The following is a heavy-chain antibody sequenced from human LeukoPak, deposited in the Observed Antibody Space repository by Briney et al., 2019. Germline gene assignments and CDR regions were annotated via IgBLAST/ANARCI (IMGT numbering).Heavy chain of an antibody. CDR3: GSRGGSGKYDFDF. CDR2: INPNSGDT. CDR1: GYTFTDYY. Sequence: ASVKVSCKASGYTFTDYYMHWVRQAPGQGLEWMGWINPNSGDTNYAQKFQGRVTMTRDTSISTAYMELSSLRYDDTAVYYCGSRGGSGKYDFDFWGQGTLVTVSS. D-gene: IGHD3-10*01. J-gene: IGHJ4*02. V-gene: IGHV1-2*02.